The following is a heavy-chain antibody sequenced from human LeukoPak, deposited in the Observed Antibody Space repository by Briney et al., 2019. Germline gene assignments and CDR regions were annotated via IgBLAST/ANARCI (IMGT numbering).Heavy chain of an antibody. D-gene: IGHD6-19*01. CDR1: GITFSSYA. J-gene: IGHJ4*02. CDR2: ISYDGSNK. CDR3: ARVLGAVAGPFDY. Sequence: RGGSLRLSCAASGITFSSYAMHWVRQAPGKGLEWVAVISYDGSNKYYADSVKGRFTISRDNSKNTLYLQMNSLRAEDTAVYYCARVLGAVAGPFDYWGQGTLVTVSS. V-gene: IGHV3-30-3*01.